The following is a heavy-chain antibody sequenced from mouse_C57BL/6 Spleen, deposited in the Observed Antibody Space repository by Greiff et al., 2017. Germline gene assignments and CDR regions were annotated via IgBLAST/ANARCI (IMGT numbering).Heavy chain of an antibody. CDR3: ARGYGSSYWFAY. Sequence: EVKLVESGGDLVKPGGSLKLSCAASGFTFSSYGMSWVRQTPDKRLEWVATISSGGSYTYYPDSVKGRFTISRDNAKNTLYLQMSSLKSEDTAMYYCARGYGSSYWFAYWGQGTLVTVSA. CDR2: ISSGGSYT. CDR1: GFTFSSYG. J-gene: IGHJ3*01. D-gene: IGHD1-1*01. V-gene: IGHV5-6*01.